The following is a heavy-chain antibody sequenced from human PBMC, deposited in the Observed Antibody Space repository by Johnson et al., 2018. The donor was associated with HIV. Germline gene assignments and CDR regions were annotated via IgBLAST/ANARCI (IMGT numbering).Heavy chain of an antibody. CDR3: AKGFYDSSGTDSFHI. CDR2: ISYDGSNK. D-gene: IGHD3-22*01. V-gene: IGHV3-30*18. CDR1: GFTFSSYG. J-gene: IGHJ3*02. Sequence: QVQLVESGGGVVQPGRSLRLSCAASGFTFSSYGMHWVRQAPGKGLEWVAVISYDGSNKYYADSVKGRFTISRDNSKNTLYLQRNSLRAEDTAVYYCAKGFYDSSGTDSFHIWGQGTMVTVSS.